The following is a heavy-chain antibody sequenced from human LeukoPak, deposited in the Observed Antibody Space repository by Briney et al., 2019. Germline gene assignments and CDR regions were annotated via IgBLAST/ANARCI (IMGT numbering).Heavy chain of an antibody. CDR3: ARDAEYYYDSSGSHSDAFDI. J-gene: IGHJ3*02. D-gene: IGHD3-22*01. Sequence: SETLSLTCTVSGGSISSYYWSWIRQPPGKGLEWIGYIYYSGSTNYNPSLKSRVTISVDTSKNQFSLKLSSVTAADTAVYYCARDAEYYYDSSGSHSDAFDIWGQGTMVTVSS. CDR2: IYYSGST. CDR1: GGSISSYY. V-gene: IGHV4-59*12.